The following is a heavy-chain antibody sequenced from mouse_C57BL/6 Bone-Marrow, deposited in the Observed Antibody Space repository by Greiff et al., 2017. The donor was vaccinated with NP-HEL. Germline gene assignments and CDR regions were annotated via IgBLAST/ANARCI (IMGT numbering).Heavy chain of an antibody. CDR3: AREDYYGYDYAMDY. D-gene: IGHD2-2*01. Sequence: QVQLQQSGAELLRPGASVKMSCKASGYTFTSYNMHWVKQTPRQGLEWIGAIYPGNGDTSYNQKFKGKATLTVDQSSSTAYMQLSSLTSEDSAVYFCAREDYYGYDYAMDYWGQGTSVTVSS. CDR2: IYPGNGDT. J-gene: IGHJ4*01. V-gene: IGHV1-12*01. CDR1: GYTFTSYN.